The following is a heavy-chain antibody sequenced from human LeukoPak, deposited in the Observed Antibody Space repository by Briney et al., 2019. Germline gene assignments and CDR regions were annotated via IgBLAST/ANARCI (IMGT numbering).Heavy chain of an antibody. D-gene: IGHD4-17*01. Sequence: SETLSLTCTVSGGSISSYYWSWIRQPPGKGLEWIGYIYYSGSTIYNPSLRSRVTISVDTSKEQFSLKLSSVTAADKAVYYCARHGDYGNYFYYGLDVWGQGTTVTVSS. J-gene: IGHJ6*02. CDR2: IYYSGST. V-gene: IGHV4-59*08. CDR1: GGSISSYY. CDR3: ARHGDYGNYFYYGLDV.